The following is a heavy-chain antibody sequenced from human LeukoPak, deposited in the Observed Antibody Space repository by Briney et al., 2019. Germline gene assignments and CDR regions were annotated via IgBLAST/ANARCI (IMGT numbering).Heavy chain of an antibody. CDR1: GDSINTNNW. Sequence: PSGTLSLTCAVSGDSINTNNWWSWVCQPPGKGLEWIGEIYHSGTTKYNPSLMSRVTMSTDKSQNEFSLKLSSVTAADTAVYYCVREARTRSGWPYFDSWGQGTLVTVSP. J-gene: IGHJ4*02. D-gene: IGHD6-25*01. CDR2: IYHSGTT. V-gene: IGHV4-4*02. CDR3: VREARTRSGWPYFDS.